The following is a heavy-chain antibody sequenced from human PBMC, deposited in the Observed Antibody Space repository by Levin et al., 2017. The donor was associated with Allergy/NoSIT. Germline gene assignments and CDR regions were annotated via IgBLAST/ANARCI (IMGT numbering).Heavy chain of an antibody. V-gene: IGHV3-74*01. J-gene: IGHJ6*02. CDR2: TNTDGRAT. CDR1: GFSFSTSF. D-gene: IGHD3-10*01. Sequence: GESLKISCAASGFSFSTSFMDWVRQAPGKGLVWLSRTNTDGRATSYADSVKGRFSISRDNAKNTLYLQMNSLRAEDTAVYYGARELRGIYYAMDVWGQGTTVSVSS. CDR3: ARELRGIYYAMDV.